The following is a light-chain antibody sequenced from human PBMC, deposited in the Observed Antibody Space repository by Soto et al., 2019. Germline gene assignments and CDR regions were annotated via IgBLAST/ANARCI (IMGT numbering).Light chain of an antibody. J-gene: IGLJ3*02. V-gene: IGLV2-14*01. CDR1: SSDVGVYNY. Sequence: QSVLTQPASVSGSPGQSITISCTGTSSDVGVYNYVSWYQHHPGKAPKLMIYEVSNRPSGVSNRFSGSKSGNTASLTISGLQAEDEADYYCNSYTTSSSWVFGGGTKVTVL. CDR2: EVS. CDR3: NSYTTSSSWV.